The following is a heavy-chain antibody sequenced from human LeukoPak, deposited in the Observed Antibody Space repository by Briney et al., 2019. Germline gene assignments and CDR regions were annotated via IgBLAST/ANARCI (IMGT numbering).Heavy chain of an antibody. CDR2: IYTSGST. V-gene: IGHV4-61*02. Sequence: SQTLSLTCTVSGGSISSGSYYWSWIRQPAGKGLEWIGRIYTSGSTNYNPSLKSRVTISVDTSKNQFSLKLSSVTAADTAVYYCARDTRGYCSGGSCSIFDYWGQGTLVTVSS. CDR1: GGSISSGSYY. J-gene: IGHJ4*02. CDR3: ARDTRGYCSGGSCSIFDY. D-gene: IGHD2-15*01.